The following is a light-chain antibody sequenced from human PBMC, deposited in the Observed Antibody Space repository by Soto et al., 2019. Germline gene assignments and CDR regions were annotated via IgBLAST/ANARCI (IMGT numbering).Light chain of an antibody. V-gene: IGKV1-5*03. Sequence: GDRVAITCRASQSISNWLAWYQQKPGKAPKLLIYKASSLESGVPSRFSGSGSGTEFTLTISSLQPDDFATYYCQQYNSDLGITFGPGTKVDIK. J-gene: IGKJ3*01. CDR3: QQYNSDLGIT. CDR1: QSISNW. CDR2: KAS.